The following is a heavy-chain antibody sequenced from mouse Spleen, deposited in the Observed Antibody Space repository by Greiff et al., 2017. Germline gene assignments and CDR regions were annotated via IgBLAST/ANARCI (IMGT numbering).Heavy chain of an antibody. D-gene: IGHD2-1*01. Sequence: QVQLKQPGAELVKPGASVKLSCKASGYTFTSYWMHWVKQRPGQGLEWIGMIHPNSGSTNYNEKFKSKATLTVDKSSSTAYMQLSSLTSEDSAVYYCARRGYGNYLDYWGQGTTLTVSS. V-gene: IGHV1-64*01. J-gene: IGHJ2*01. CDR2: IHPNSGST. CDR3: ARRGYGNYLDY. CDR1: GYTFTSYW.